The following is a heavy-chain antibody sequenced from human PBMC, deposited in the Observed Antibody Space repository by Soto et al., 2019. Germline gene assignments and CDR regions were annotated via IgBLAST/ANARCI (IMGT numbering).Heavy chain of an antibody. CDR1: GGSISSGGYY. CDR2: IYYSGST. J-gene: IGHJ6*02. Sequence: LSLTCTVSGGSISSGGYYWSWIRQHPGKGLEWIGYIYYSGSTYYNPSLKSRVTISVDTSKNQFSLKLSSVTAADTAVYYCARDNRSSRYPYYYYGMDVWGQGTTVTVSS. D-gene: IGHD2-2*01. V-gene: IGHV4-31*03. CDR3: ARDNRSSRYPYYYYGMDV.